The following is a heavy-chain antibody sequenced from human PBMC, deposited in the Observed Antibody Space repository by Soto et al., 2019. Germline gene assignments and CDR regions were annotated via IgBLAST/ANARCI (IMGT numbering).Heavy chain of an antibody. V-gene: IGHV4-34*01. Sequence: SETLSLTCAVYGGSFSGYYWSWIRQTPGKGLEWIGEIDHSGSIKYNPSLESRVSISLDTSRNQFSLKLSSVTAADSAVFYCATGGGAALGKWGKGTLVTVSA. CDR2: IDHSGSI. CDR3: ATGGGAALGK. CDR1: GGSFSGYY. J-gene: IGHJ4*01. D-gene: IGHD6-13*01.